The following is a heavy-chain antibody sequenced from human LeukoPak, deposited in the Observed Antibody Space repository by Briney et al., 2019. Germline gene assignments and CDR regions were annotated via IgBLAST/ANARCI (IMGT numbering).Heavy chain of an antibody. CDR3: ARDTTTTLDY. Sequence: PSETLSLTCTVSGGSISSYYWSWIRQPPGKGLEWIGYIYYSGSTNYNPSLTSRVTISVDTSKNQFSLKLSSVTAADTAVYYCARDTTTTLDYWGQGTLVTVSS. CDR2: IYYSGST. CDR1: GGSISSYY. J-gene: IGHJ4*02. D-gene: IGHD5-12*01. V-gene: IGHV4-59*01.